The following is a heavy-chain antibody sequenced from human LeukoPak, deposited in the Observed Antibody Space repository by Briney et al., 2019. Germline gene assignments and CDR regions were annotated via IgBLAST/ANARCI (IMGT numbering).Heavy chain of an antibody. V-gene: IGHV4-4*07. CDR1: GGSISSYY. J-gene: IGHJ5*02. CDR3: ASQSKYSDYLGWFDP. CDR2: IYTSGST. D-gene: IGHD4-11*01. Sequence: SETLSLTCTVSGGSISSYYWSWIRQPAGKGLEWIGRIYTSGSTNYNPSLKSRVTMSVDTSKNQFSLKLSSVTAADTAVYYCASQSKYSDYLGWFDPWGQGTLVTVSS.